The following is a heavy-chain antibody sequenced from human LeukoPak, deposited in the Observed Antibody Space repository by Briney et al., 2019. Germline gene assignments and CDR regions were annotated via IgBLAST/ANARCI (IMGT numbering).Heavy chain of an antibody. CDR1: GYSISSGYY. D-gene: IGHD4-17*01. CDR3: AIPPYGDYVGY. CDR2: IYHSGST. J-gene: IGHJ4*02. Sequence: PSETLSLTCTVSGYSISSGYYWGWIRQPPGKGLEWIGSIYHSGSTYYNPSLKSRVTISVDTSKNQFSLKLSSVTAADTAAYYCAIPPYGDYVGYWGQGTLVTVSS. V-gene: IGHV4-38-2*02.